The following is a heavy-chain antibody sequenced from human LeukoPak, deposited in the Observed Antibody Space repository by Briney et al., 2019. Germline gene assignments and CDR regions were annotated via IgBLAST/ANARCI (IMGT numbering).Heavy chain of an antibody. CDR2: INHSGST. CDR1: GGSISSYY. D-gene: IGHD3-10*01. V-gene: IGHV4-34*01. J-gene: IGHJ6*03. CDR3: SRVFDSGSQAYFYYMDV. Sequence: SETLSLTCTVSGGSISSYYWGWIRQPPGKGLEWIGEINHSGSTNYNPSLKSRVTISVDTSKNQFSLKLSSVTAADTAVYYCSRVFDSGSQAYFYYMDVWGKGTTVTIFS.